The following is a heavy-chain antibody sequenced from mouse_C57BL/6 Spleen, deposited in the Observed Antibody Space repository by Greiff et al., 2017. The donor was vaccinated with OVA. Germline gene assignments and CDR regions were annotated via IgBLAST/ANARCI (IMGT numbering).Heavy chain of an antibody. J-gene: IGHJ3*01. CDR3: ARSGGEELGRAFAY. Sequence: QVQLQQPGAELVKPGASVKLSCKASGYTFTSYWMHWVKQKPGQGLEWIGMIHPNSGSTNYNEKFKSKATLTVDKSSSTAYMQLSSLTSEDSAVYYCARSGGEELGRAFAYWGQGTLVTVSA. D-gene: IGHD4-1*01. CDR2: IHPNSGST. CDR1: GYTFTSYW. V-gene: IGHV1-64*01.